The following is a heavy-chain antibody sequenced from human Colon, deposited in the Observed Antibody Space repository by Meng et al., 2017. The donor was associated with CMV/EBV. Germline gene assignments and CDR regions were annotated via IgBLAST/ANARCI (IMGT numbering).Heavy chain of an antibody. V-gene: IGHV3-11*04. D-gene: IGHD3-22*01. CDR1: RFTFSDCY. CDR2: ISASGSAI. CDR3: ARDRRHYDEGSGYGSGDY. J-gene: IGHJ4*02. Sequence: SLKIPLAASRFTFSDCYITWIPPAPGKGLEWVSYISASGSAIYYADSVKGRFTISRDNAKNSLYLQMNSLRAEDTAVYYCARDRRHYDEGSGYGSGDYWGQGAMVTVSS.